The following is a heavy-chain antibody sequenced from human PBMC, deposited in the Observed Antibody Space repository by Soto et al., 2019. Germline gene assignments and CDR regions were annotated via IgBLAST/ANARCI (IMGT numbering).Heavy chain of an antibody. CDR1: GFTFSSYA. CDR2: ISYDGSNK. V-gene: IGHV3-30-3*01. CDR3: ARDTRTFHFDY. J-gene: IGHJ4*02. Sequence: WWSLRLSCSASGFTFSSYAMHWFRQAPGKGLEWVAVISYDGSNKYYADSVKGRFTISRDNSKNTLYLQMNSLRAEDTAVYYCARDTRTFHFDYWGQGTLVPSPQ.